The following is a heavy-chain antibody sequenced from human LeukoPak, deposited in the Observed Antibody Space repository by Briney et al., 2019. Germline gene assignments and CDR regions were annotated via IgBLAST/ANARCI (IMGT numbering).Heavy chain of an antibody. CDR1: GFTVSCNY. V-gene: IGHV3-66*01. CDR3: AKVVPAMSHAFDI. CDR2: IYSGGST. Sequence: GGSLRLSCGASGFTVSCNYMSWVRQARGKGLEGVSVIYSGGSTYYADSVKGRFTISRDTSKNTLYLQMNSLRAEDTAVYYCAKVVPAMSHAFDIWGQGTMVTVSS. J-gene: IGHJ3*02. D-gene: IGHD2-2*01.